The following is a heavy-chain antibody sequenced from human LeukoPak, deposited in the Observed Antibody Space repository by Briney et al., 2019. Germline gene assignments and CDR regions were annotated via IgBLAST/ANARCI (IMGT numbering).Heavy chain of an antibody. Sequence: GGSLRLSCAAPGFTFSSYGMTWVRQAPGKGLEWVSAISGSGVNTYYADSVKGRFTISRDNSKNTLYLQMNSLRAEDTAVYYCAKCYYDSSDYYFGAFDIWGQGTMVTVSS. CDR1: GFTFSSYG. D-gene: IGHD3-22*01. J-gene: IGHJ3*02. V-gene: IGHV3-23*01. CDR3: AKCYYDSSDYYFGAFDI. CDR2: ISGSGVNT.